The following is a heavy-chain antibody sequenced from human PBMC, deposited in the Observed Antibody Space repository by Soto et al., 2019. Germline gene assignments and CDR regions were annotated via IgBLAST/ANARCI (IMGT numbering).Heavy chain of an antibody. CDR1: GFSLSTSGVG. J-gene: IGHJ3*02. CDR2: IYWNDDK. CDR3: AHRRRGSYFVDAFDI. D-gene: IGHD1-26*01. V-gene: IGHV2-5*01. Sequence: SGPTLVKPTQTLTLTCTFSGFSLSTSGVGVGWIRQPPGKALEWLALIYWNDDKRYSPSLKSRLTITKDTSKNQVVLTMTNMDPVDTATYYCAHRRRGSYFVDAFDIWGQGTMVTVSS.